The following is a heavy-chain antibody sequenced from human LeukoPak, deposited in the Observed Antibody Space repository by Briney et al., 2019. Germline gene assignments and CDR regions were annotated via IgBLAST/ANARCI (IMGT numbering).Heavy chain of an antibody. D-gene: IGHD6-19*01. J-gene: IGHJ5*02. Sequence: GGSLRLSCAASGFAFSNYATFWVRQAPGRGLEWVSAISFSGGGTHFADSVKGRFTISRDNSKNTLYLQMNSLRVEDTAVYYCARDLYTTGWYNWFDLWGQGALVTVSS. CDR2: ISFSGGGT. CDR3: ARDLYTTGWYNWFDL. CDR1: GFAFSNYA. V-gene: IGHV3-23*01.